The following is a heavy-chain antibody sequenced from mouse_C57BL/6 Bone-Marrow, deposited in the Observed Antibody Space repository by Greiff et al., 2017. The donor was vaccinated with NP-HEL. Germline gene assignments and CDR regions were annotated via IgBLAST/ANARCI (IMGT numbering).Heavy chain of an antibody. CDR3: ARGGSVAY. V-gene: IGHV1-59*01. CDR1: GYTFPSYW. Sequence: QVQLKQPGAELVRPGTSVKLSCKASGYTFPSYWMHWVKQRPGQGLEWIGVIDPSDSYTNYNQKFKGKATLTVDTSSSTAYMQLSSLTSEDSAVYYCARGGSVAYWGQGTLVTVSA. CDR2: IDPSDSYT. J-gene: IGHJ3*01.